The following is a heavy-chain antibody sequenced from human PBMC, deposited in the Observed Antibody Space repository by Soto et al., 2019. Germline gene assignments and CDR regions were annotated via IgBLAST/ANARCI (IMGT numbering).Heavy chain of an antibody. J-gene: IGHJ5*02. D-gene: IGHD3-10*01. CDR1: GFTFSSYG. CDR2: IWYDGSNK. V-gene: IGHV3-33*01. CDR3: ARGPYGSGSYYIQPFDP. Sequence: GGSLRLSCAASGFTFSSYGMHWVRQAPGKGLEWVAVIWYDGSNKYYADSVKGRFTISRDNSKNTLYLQMNSLRAEDTAVYYCARGPYGSGSYYIQPFDPWGQGTLVTVSS.